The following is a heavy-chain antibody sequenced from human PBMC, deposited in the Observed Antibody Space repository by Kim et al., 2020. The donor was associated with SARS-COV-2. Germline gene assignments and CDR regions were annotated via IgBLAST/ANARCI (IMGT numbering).Heavy chain of an antibody. Sequence: GGSLRRSCAASGFSLSDSVMNWVRQASGKGLEWVGLVRSKAKNYATEYDASVKGRFTISRDDSKNTAYLQMNSLKTEDTAIYYCGTMGEVGWGEGTHATV. J-gene: IGHJ4*02. CDR1: GFSLSDSV. CDR3: GTMGEVG. D-gene: IGHD3-10*01. CDR2: VRSKAKNYAT. V-gene: IGHV3-73*01.